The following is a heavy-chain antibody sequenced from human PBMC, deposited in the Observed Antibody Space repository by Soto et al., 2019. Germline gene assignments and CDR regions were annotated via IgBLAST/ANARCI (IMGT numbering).Heavy chain of an antibody. CDR3: ARGWGGYFQH. Sequence: QVQLQESGPGLVKPSETLSLTCTVSGVSISSYYWSWIRQPPGKGLEWIGYIHYSGSTNYNPALKTRVTISVDASKKQFSLKLSSVTAADTAVYYCARGWGGYFQHWGQGTLVTVSS. J-gene: IGHJ1*01. CDR1: GVSISSYY. V-gene: IGHV4-59*01. CDR2: IHYSGST. D-gene: IGHD7-27*01.